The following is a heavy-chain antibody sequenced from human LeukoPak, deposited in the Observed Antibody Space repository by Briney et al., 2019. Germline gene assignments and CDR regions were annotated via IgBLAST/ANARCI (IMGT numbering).Heavy chain of an antibody. Sequence: GGSLRLSCAASGFTFSSYGMHWVRQAPGKGLEWVAFIRYDGSNKYYADSVKGRFTISRDNSKNTLYLQMNSLRAEDTAVYYCAKVVAAAGIGNWFDPWGQGTLVTVSS. D-gene: IGHD6-13*01. V-gene: IGHV3-30*02. CDR3: AKVVAAAGIGNWFDP. CDR2: IRYDGSNK. CDR1: GFTFSSYG. J-gene: IGHJ5*02.